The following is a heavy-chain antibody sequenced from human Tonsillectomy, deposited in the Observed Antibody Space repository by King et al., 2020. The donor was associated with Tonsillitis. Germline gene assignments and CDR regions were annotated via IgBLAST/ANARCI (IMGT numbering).Heavy chain of an antibody. J-gene: IGHJ4*02. Sequence: VQLVESGAEVKKPGASVKVSCKASGYTFTGYYMHWVRQAPGQGLEWMGWINPNSGGTNYAQKFQGRVTMTRDTSISTAYMELSRLRSDDTAVYYCAKARLPPGRYYDFWSGYPYYFDYWGQGTLVTVSS. CDR2: INPNSGGT. CDR1: GYTFTGYY. D-gene: IGHD3-3*01. V-gene: IGHV1-2*02. CDR3: AKARLPPGRYYDFWSGYPYYFDY.